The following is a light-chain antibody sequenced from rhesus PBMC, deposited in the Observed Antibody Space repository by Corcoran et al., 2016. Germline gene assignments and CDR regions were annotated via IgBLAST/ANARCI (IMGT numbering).Light chain of an antibody. CDR3: QQHDNSPLT. CDR1: QDISYW. Sequence: DIQMTQSPSSLSASVGDRATITCRASQDISYWLAWYQQKPGKAPKLLIYKASNLETGVPLRFSGSGSGTDVTLTISSLQPEDLATSYCQQHDNSPLTFGGGTKVELK. V-gene: IGKV1-69*01. J-gene: IGKJ4*01. CDR2: KAS.